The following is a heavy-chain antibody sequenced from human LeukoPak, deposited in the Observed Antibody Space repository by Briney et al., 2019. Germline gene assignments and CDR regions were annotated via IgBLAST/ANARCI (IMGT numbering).Heavy chain of an antibody. V-gene: IGHV4-59*01. CDR3: ARDSPFEWHVFGDSFDI. CDR1: GGSISSYY. CDR2: MHHSGSA. D-gene: IGHD3-9*01. J-gene: IGHJ3*02. Sequence: SETLSLTCTVSGGSISSYYWSWIRQSPGKGLEWIGFMHHSGSANSNPSLRSRVTISMDTSKNQFSLKMSSVTAADTAVYYCARDSPFEWHVFGDSFDIWGQGTVVTVSS.